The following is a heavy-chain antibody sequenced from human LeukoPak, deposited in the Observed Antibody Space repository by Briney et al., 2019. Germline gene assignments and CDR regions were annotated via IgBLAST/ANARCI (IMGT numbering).Heavy chain of an antibody. D-gene: IGHD4/OR15-4a*01. CDR3: ASSDYGYSNWFDP. CDR2: IYYSGST. Sequence: SETLSLTCTVSGGSISSSSYYWGWIRQPPGKGLEWIGSIYYSGSTYYNPSLKSRVTISVDTSKSQFSLKLSSVTAADTAVYYCASSDYGYSNWFDPWGQGTLVTVSS. CDR1: GGSISSSSYY. V-gene: IGHV4-39*01. J-gene: IGHJ5*02.